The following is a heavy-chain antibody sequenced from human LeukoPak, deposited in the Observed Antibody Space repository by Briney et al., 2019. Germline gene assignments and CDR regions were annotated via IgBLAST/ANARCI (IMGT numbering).Heavy chain of an antibody. Sequence: SETLSLTCTVSGGSISSYYWSWIRQPPGKGLEWIGYIYYSGSTNYNPSLKSRVTISVDTSKNQFSLKLSSVTAADTAVYYCARKRVAATDFDYWGQGTLVTVSS. CDR2: IYYSGST. J-gene: IGHJ4*02. CDR1: GGSISSYY. D-gene: IGHD1-26*01. V-gene: IGHV4-59*01. CDR3: ARKRVAATDFDY.